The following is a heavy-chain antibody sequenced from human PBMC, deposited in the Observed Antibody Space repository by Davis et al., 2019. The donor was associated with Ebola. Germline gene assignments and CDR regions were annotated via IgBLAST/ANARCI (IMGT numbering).Heavy chain of an antibody. Sequence: ASVKVSCKASGYTFTSYAMHWVRQAPGQRLEWMGWINAGNGNTKYSQKFQGRVTITADESTSTAYMELSSLRSEDTAVYYCARGEYCSSTSCYAGAFDIWGQGTMVTVSS. J-gene: IGHJ3*02. CDR3: ARGEYCSSTSCYAGAFDI. D-gene: IGHD2-2*01. CDR2: INAGNGNT. CDR1: GYTFTSYA. V-gene: IGHV1-3*01.